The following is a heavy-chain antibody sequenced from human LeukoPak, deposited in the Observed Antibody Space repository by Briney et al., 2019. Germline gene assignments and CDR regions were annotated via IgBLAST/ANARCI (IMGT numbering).Heavy chain of an antibody. Sequence: SETLSLTCTVSGGSISSYYWSWIRQPAGKGLEWIGRIYTSGSTNYNPSLKSRVTMSVDTSKNQFSLKLSSVTAADTAVYYCAREESQLLPPWLDPWGQGTLVTVSS. D-gene: IGHD2-2*01. CDR2: IYTSGST. V-gene: IGHV4-4*07. J-gene: IGHJ5*02. CDR3: AREESQLLPPWLDP. CDR1: GGSISSYY.